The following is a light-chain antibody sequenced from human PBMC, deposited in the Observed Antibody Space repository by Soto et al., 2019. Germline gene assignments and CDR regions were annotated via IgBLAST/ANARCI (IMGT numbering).Light chain of an antibody. J-gene: IGKJ4*01. V-gene: IGKV1-9*01. CDR3: QQLYSYPLT. CDR1: QGISSY. Sequence: IQLTQSPSSLSASVGDRVTITCRASQGISSYLAWYQQKPGKVPNLLIHAASTFKSGVPARFSGSGSVTDFTLTISSLQPEDFATYYCQQLYSYPLTFGGGTKVEIK. CDR2: AAS.